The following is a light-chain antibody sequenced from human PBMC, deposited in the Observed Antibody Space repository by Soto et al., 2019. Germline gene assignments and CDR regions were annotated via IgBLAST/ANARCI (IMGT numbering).Light chain of an antibody. CDR1: NSDIGGYNY. Sequence: QSALTQPRSVSGSPGQSVTISCTGTNSDIGGYNYVSWYQQHPGKAPKVMIYDVSRRPSGVPDRFSGPKSGNTASLTISGLQAEDEADYYCCSYAATYNFWVFGGGTKLTVL. V-gene: IGLV2-11*01. CDR3: CSYAATYNFWV. J-gene: IGLJ3*02. CDR2: DVS.